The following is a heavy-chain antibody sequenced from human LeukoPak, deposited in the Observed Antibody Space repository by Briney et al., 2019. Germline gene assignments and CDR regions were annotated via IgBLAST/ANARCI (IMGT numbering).Heavy chain of an antibody. D-gene: IGHD3-10*01. J-gene: IGHJ4*02. Sequence: GGSLRLSCAASGFTFSSYSMNWVRQAPGKGLEWVSYISSSSSTIYYADSVKGRFTISRDNAKNSLYLQMNSLRAEDTAVYYCARDRLWFGDQGGIFDYWGQGTLVTVSS. V-gene: IGHV3-48*01. CDR1: GFTFSSYS. CDR2: ISSSSSTI. CDR3: ARDRLWFGDQGGIFDY.